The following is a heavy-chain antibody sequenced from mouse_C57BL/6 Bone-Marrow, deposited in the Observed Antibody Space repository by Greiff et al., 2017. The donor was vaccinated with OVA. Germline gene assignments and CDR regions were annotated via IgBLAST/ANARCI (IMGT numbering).Heavy chain of an antibody. J-gene: IGHJ2*01. D-gene: IGHD2-3*01. CDR1: RYAFTNYL. CDR3: ARLSIY. CDR2: INPGSGGT. Sequence: QVQLQQSGAELVRPGTSVKVSCKASRYAFTNYLIEWVKQRPGQGLEWIGVINPGSGGTNYNEKFKGKATLTADKSSSTAYMQLSSLTSEDSAVYFCARLSIYWGQGTTLTVSS. V-gene: IGHV1-54*01.